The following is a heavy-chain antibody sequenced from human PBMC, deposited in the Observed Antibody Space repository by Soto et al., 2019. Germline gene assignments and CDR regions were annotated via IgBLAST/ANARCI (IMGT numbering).Heavy chain of an antibody. Sequence: GGSLRLSCAASGFTFSSYAMSWVRQAPGKGLEWVSAISGSGGSTYYADSVKGRFTISRDNSKNTLYLQMNSLRAEDTAVYYCAKEVAKVTMVRGVIDYWGQGTLVTVSS. CDR2: ISGSGGST. D-gene: IGHD3-10*01. J-gene: IGHJ4*02. CDR1: GFTFSSYA. V-gene: IGHV3-23*01. CDR3: AKEVAKVTMVRGVIDY.